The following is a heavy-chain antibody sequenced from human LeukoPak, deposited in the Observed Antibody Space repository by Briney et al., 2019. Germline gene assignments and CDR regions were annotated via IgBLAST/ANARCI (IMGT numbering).Heavy chain of an antibody. CDR3: ARETYYGSGSFPAPFDI. Sequence: GGSLRLSCAASGFTFSSYSMNWVRQAPGKGLEWVSSISSRSSYIYYADSVKARFTLSRDNAENSLYLQMNSLRAEDTAVYYCARETYYGSGSFPAPFDIWGQGTMVTVSA. D-gene: IGHD3-10*01. CDR1: GFTFSSYS. V-gene: IGHV3-21*01. J-gene: IGHJ3*02. CDR2: ISSRSSYI.